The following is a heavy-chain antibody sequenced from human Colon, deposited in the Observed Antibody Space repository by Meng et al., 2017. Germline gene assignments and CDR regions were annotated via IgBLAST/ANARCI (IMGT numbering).Heavy chain of an antibody. CDR2: IFHAGNT. CDR1: ACASTNDYW. Sequence: QVLLQAWGRGLVKTSATLSPCCAVAACASTNDYWWSWIRQPPGKELEWIGYIFHAGNTNYNPSLKSRVTMLLDKSKNQFSLTLTSVTAADTAVYYCARDCHSTPTVFDSWGQGTLVTVSS. D-gene: IGHD4-11*01. V-gene: IGHV4-4*02. J-gene: IGHJ4*02. CDR3: ARDCHSTPTVFDS.